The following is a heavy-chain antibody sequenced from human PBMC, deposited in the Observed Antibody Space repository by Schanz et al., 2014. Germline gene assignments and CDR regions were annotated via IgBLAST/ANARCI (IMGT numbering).Heavy chain of an antibody. CDR2: ISSNGGST. CDR1: GFTFSSYA. CDR3: ARGGATRFDY. Sequence: VHLVESGGGVVQPGGSLRLSCSASGFTFSSYAMHWVRQAPGKGLEYVSVISSNGGSTFYADSVKARFTISRDNSKNTLYLQMSSLRTEDTAVYYCARGGATRFDYWGQGTLVTVSS. V-gene: IGHV3-64D*06. D-gene: IGHD1-26*01. J-gene: IGHJ4*02.